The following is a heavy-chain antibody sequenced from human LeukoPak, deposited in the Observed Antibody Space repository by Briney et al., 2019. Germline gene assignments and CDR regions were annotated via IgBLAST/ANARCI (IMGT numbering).Heavy chain of an antibody. J-gene: IGHJ5*02. CDR1: GSTFSGFS. Sequence: GGSLRLSCAGSGSTFSGFSMHWVRQAPGKGLEYVSAINGNGDTTYYADSVKGRFSISRDNSKNTLYLQMGNLRGEDMALYFCARIGMENFYDLWGQGTLVTVSA. CDR2: INGNGDTT. D-gene: IGHD1-7*01. CDR3: ARIGMENFYDL. V-gene: IGHV3-64*02.